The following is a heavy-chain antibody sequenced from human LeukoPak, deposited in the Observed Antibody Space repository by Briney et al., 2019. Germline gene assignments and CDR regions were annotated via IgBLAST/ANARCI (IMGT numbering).Heavy chain of an antibody. J-gene: IGHJ5*02. CDR3: ARALGYCSGGSCVP. D-gene: IGHD2-15*01. Sequence: GGSLRLSCAASGFSFSDAWMSWVRQIPGKGLEWVGRIESKTDGGTTDYAAPVKGRFTISRDDSTNTLYLQMNSLKSEDTAVYYCARALGYCSGGSCVPWGQGTLVTVSS. V-gene: IGHV3-15*04. CDR2: IESKTDGGTT. CDR1: GFSFSDAW.